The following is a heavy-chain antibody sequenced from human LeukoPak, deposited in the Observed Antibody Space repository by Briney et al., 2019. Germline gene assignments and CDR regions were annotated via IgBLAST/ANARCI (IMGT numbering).Heavy chain of an antibody. CDR1: GYTFTSYG. V-gene: IGHV1-18*01. Sequence: ASVKVSCKASGYTFTSYGISWVRQALGQGLEWMGWISAYNGNTNYAQKLQGRVTMTTDTSTSTAYMELRSLRSDDTAVYYCARDGYYYDSSGADYWGQGTLVTVSS. D-gene: IGHD3-22*01. J-gene: IGHJ4*02. CDR2: ISAYNGNT. CDR3: ARDGYYYDSSGADY.